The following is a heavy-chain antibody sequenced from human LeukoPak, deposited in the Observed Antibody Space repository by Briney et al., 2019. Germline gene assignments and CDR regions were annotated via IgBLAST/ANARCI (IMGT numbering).Heavy chain of an antibody. V-gene: IGHV4-4*07. Sequence: SETLSLTGTVSGGSISSYYWSWIRQPAGKGLEWIGRIYTSGSTNYNPSLKSRVTMSVDTSKNQFSLKLSSVTAADTAVYYCAREGFGIAAAGDFDYWGQGPLVTVSS. J-gene: IGHJ4*02. D-gene: IGHD6-13*01. CDR1: GGSISSYY. CDR3: AREGFGIAAAGDFDY. CDR2: IYTSGST.